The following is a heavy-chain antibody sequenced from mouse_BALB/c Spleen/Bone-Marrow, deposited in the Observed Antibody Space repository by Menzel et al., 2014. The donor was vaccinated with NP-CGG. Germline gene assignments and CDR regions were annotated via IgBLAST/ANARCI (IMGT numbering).Heavy chain of an antibody. V-gene: IGHV1-20*02. D-gene: IGHD1-1*01. CDR1: GYSFTGYF. J-gene: IGHJ2*01. CDR2: INPYNGDT. CDR3: ARSGYYGSSYFDY. Sequence: VQLQQSGPELVKPGASVKISCKASGYSFTGYFMNWVMQSHGKSLEWIGRINPYNGDTFYNQKFKGKATLTVDKSSSTAHMELRSLASEDSAVYYCARSGYYGSSYFDYWGQGTTLPVSS.